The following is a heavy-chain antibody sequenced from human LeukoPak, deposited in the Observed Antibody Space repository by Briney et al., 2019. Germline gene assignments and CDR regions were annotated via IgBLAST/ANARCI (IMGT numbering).Heavy chain of an antibody. CDR2: ISWKSGSI. D-gene: IGHD3-22*01. CDR1: GFTFDDYA. V-gene: IGHV3-9*01. Sequence: RSLRLSCAASGFTFDDYAMHWVRQAPGKGLEWVSGISWKSGSIGYADSVKGRFTISRDNAKDSLYLQMNSLRAEDTALYYCAKATRPYYYDSSGYYDAFDIWGQGTMVTVSS. J-gene: IGHJ3*02. CDR3: AKATRPYYYDSSGYYDAFDI.